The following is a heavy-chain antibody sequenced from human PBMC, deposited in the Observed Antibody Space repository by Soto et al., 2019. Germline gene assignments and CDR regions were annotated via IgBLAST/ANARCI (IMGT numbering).Heavy chain of an antibody. CDR2: ISYDGSNK. J-gene: IGHJ6*02. CDR3: ARDSYSSSWKQYYYYYYGMDV. CDR1: GFTFSSYA. V-gene: IGHV3-30-3*01. D-gene: IGHD6-13*01. Sequence: VGSLRLSCAASGFTFSSYAMHWVRQAPGKGLEWVAVISYDGSNKYYADSVKGRFTISRDNSKNTLYLQMNSLRAEDTAVYYCARDSYSSSWKQYYYYYYGMDVWGQGTTVTVS.